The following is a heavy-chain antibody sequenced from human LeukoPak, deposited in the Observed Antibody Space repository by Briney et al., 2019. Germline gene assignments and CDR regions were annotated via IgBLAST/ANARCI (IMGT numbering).Heavy chain of an antibody. CDR1: GYTFTSYA. CDR2: INAGNGNT. J-gene: IGHJ3*02. V-gene: IGHV1-3*01. D-gene: IGHD2-2*01. CDR3: ARDLGGYCSSSSCFYAFDI. Sequence: ASVKVSCKASGYTFTSYAVHWVRQAPGQRLEWMGWINAGNGNTKYSQKFQGRVTITRDTSASTAYMELSSLRSEDTAVYYCARDLGGYCSSSSCFYAFDIWGQGTMVTVSS.